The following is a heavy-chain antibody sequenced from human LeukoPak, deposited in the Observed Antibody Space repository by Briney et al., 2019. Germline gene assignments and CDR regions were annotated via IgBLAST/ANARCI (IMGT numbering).Heavy chain of an antibody. V-gene: IGHV4-38-2*01. D-gene: IGHD3-22*01. J-gene: IGHJ4*02. CDR3: ARNDSSGYFDY. CDR1: DYSISSGGY. Sequence: KPSETLSLTCAVSDYSISSGGYWGWIRQPPGKGLEWIGSVYHSGSTHYSPSLKSRVTISVDTSKNQFSLKLSSVTAADTAVYYCARNDSSGYFDYWGQGTLVTVSS. CDR2: VYHSGST.